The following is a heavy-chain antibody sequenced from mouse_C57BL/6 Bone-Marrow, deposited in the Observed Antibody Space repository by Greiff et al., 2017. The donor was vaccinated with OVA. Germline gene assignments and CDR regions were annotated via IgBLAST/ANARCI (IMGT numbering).Heavy chain of an antibody. CDR2: INPNNGGT. J-gene: IGHJ4*01. D-gene: IGHD6-2*01. Sequence: VQLQQSGPELVKPGASVKMSCKASGYTFTDYNMHWVKQSHGKSLEWIGYINPNNGGTSYNQKFKGKATLTVNKSSSTAYMALRSLTSEESAVYYCAQLPSPCMGYWGQGTTVTVST. CDR1: GYTFTDYN. V-gene: IGHV1-22*01. CDR3: AQLPSPCMGY.